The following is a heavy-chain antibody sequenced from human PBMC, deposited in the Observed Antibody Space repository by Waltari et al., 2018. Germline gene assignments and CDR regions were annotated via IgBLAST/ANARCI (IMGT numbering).Heavy chain of an antibody. CDR1: GGSISSSSYY. CDR3: ARELMIPSTKRLNYFDP. D-gene: IGHD4-4*01. CDR2: MFYSGTT. J-gene: IGHJ5*02. V-gene: IGHV4-39*07. Sequence: QVQLQESGPGLVKPSETLALTCTVSGGSISSSSYYWGWIRQPPGKGVEWIGSMFYSGTTYYNPSLKSRVTISLDRSKSQFSLKLTSVTAADSAVYYCARELMIPSTKRLNYFDPWGQGTLVTVSS.